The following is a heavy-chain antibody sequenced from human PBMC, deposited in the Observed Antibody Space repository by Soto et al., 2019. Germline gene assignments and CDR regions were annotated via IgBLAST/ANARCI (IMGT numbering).Heavy chain of an antibody. CDR1: GGSLQNYA. CDR3: ARTAPMDAGDKYYYDF. J-gene: IGHJ4*02. Sequence: SVKVSFKASGGSLQNYAITWVRQAPGQVLEWVGGIIPIFGTADYSQKFEDRITITADESTNTVYMDLRSLTSEDTALYYCARTAPMDAGDKYYYDFWGQGALVTVSS. V-gene: IGHV1-69*13. CDR2: IIPIFGTA. D-gene: IGHD3-16*01.